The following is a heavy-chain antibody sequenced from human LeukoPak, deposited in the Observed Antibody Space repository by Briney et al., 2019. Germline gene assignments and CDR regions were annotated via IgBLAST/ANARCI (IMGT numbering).Heavy chain of an antibody. D-gene: IGHD5-12*01. CDR2: IYTSGST. CDR1: GGSISSGSYY. Sequence: PSQTLSLTCTVSGGSISSGSYYWRWIRQPAGKGLEWIGRIYTSGSTNHNPSLKSRVTISVDTSKNQFSLKLSSVTAADTAVYYCARVSGYDWESFYDYWGQGTLVTVSS. J-gene: IGHJ4*02. CDR3: ARVSGYDWESFYDY. V-gene: IGHV4-61*02.